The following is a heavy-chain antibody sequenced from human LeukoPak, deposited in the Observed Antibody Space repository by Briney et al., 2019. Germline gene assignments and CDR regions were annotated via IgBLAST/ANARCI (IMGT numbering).Heavy chain of an antibody. CDR3: ARGRGGYGYFDY. D-gene: IGHD5-12*01. CDR2: MNPNSGNT. Sequence: ASVKVSCKASGYTFTSYDINWVRQATGQGLEWMGWMNPNSGNTGYAQKFQGRDTITRNTSISTAYMELSSLRSEDTAVYYCARGRGGYGYFDYWGQGTLVTVSS. J-gene: IGHJ4*02. V-gene: IGHV1-8*03. CDR1: GYTFTSYD.